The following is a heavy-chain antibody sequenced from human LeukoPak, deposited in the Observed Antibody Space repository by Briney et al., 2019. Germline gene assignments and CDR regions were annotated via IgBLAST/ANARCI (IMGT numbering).Heavy chain of an antibody. D-gene: IGHD6-13*01. CDR2: INHSGST. Sequence: SETLSLTCAVYGGSFSGYYWSWTRQPPGKGLEWIGEINHSGSTYYNPSLKGRVTISVDTSKNQFSLKLSSVTAADTAVYYCARSGIATKCFDYWGQGTLVTVSS. CDR3: ARSGIATKCFDY. CDR1: GGSFSGYY. V-gene: IGHV4-34*09. J-gene: IGHJ4*02.